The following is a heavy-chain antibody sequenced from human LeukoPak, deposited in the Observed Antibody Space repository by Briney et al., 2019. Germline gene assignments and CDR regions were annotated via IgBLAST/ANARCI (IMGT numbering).Heavy chain of an antibody. D-gene: IGHD3-10*01. CDR1: GGSISSGSYY. V-gene: IGHV4-61*02. CDR3: ARDRLVYYGSGSYYLLDY. CDR2: IYTSGST. Sequence: SETLSLTCTVSGGSISSGSYYWSWIRQPAGKGLEWIGRIYTSGSTNYNPSLKSRVTISVDTSKNQFSLKLSSVTAADTAVYYCARDRLVYYGSGSYYLLDYWGQGTLVTVSS. J-gene: IGHJ4*02.